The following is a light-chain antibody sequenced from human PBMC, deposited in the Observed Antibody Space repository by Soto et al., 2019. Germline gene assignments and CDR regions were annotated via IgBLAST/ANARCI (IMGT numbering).Light chain of an antibody. V-gene: IGLV3-21*02. Sequence: SYELTQQPSVSVAPGQTARISCGGNNIGSKSVHWFQQKPGQAPVLVVYDDNDRPSDIPERFSGSNSGNTASLTISRVEAGDEADYYCQVWDSISDHFVCGTGTKLTVL. CDR1: NIGSKS. CDR2: DDN. J-gene: IGLJ1*01. CDR3: QVWDSISDHFV.